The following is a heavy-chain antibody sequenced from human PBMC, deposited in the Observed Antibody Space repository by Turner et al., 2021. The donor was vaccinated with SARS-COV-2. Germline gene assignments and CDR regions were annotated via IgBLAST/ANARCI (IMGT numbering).Heavy chain of an antibody. CDR3: ARDVGYCSSTSCYTGSHFDY. J-gene: IGHJ4*02. D-gene: IGHD2-2*02. CDR2: INAGNGKT. Sequence: QVQLVQSGAEVKKPGASVKVSCKASGYTFTSYAMHWVRQAPGQRLEGMGWINAGNGKTKYSQKFQGRVTITRDTSASTAYMELSSLRSEDTAVYYCARDVGYCSSTSCYTGSHFDYWGQGTLVTVSS. CDR1: GYTFTSYA. V-gene: IGHV1-3*01.